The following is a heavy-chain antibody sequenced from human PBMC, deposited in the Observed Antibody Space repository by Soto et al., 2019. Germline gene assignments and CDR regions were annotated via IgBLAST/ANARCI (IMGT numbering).Heavy chain of an antibody. CDR3: ARGMQRIFYFDL. CDR1: ASTFSNYA. D-gene: IGHD3-3*02. CDR2: ISISADNT. J-gene: IGHJ4*02. Sequence: GGSLRLSCAASASTFSNYAMNWVRQAPGRGLEWVSTISISADNTYYADSVKGRFTVSRDDSESTLSLQMNSLRAEDSAVYYCARGMQRIFYFDLWGQGTLVTVSS. V-gene: IGHV3-23*01.